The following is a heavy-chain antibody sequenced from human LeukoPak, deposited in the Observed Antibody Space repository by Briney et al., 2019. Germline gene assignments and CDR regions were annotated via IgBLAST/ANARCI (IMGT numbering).Heavy chain of an antibody. CDR1: GFTFSSYA. CDR2: ISSSGGST. Sequence: GGSLRLSCAASGFTFSSYAMTWVRQAPGRGLEWVSGISSSGGSTYYADSVRGRFTISRDNSKNTLYLQMNSLRAEDTAFFYCAKGEVFFDIWGQGTMVTVSS. J-gene: IGHJ3*02. V-gene: IGHV3-23*01. CDR3: AKGEVFFDI.